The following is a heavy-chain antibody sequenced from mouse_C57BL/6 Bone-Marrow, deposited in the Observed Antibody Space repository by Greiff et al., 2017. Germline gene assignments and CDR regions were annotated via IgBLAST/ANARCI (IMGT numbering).Heavy chain of an antibody. D-gene: IGHD1-1*01. V-gene: IGHV1-18*01. CDR1: GYTFTDYN. CDR3: ARRGVTTVVATDWYFDV. Sequence: EVQLQQSGPELVKPGASVKIPCKASGYTFTDYNMDWVKQSHGKSLEWIGDINPNNGGTIYNQKFKGKATLTVDKSSSTAYMELRSLTSEDTAVYYCARRGVTTVVATDWYFDVWGTGTTVTVSS. CDR2: INPNNGGT. J-gene: IGHJ1*03.